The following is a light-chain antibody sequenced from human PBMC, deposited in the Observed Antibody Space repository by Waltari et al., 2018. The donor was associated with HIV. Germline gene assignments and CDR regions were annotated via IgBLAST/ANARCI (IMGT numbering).Light chain of an antibody. CDR2: SNN. Sequence: QSVPLPPPSASVTRVPKVTLARSGRCSTASRITENCYQQLPGTAPKLLIYSNNQRPSGVPDRFSGSKSGTSASLAISGLQSEDEADYYCAAWDDSLTAWVFGGGTKLTVL. CDR3: AAWDDSLTAWV. CDR1: CSTASRIT. J-gene: IGLJ3*02. V-gene: IGLV1-44*01.